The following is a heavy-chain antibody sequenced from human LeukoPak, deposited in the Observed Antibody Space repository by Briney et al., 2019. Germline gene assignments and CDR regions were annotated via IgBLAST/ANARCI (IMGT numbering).Heavy chain of an antibody. CDR3: ARAPPYGSGSYKGMDV. CDR1: GGSFSGYY. Sequence: SETLSLTCAVYGGSFSGYYWSWIRQPPGKGLEWIGEINHSGSTNYNPSLKSRVTISVDTSKNQFSLKLCSVTAADTAVYYCARAPPYGSGSYKGMDVWGKGTTVTVSS. D-gene: IGHD3-10*01. V-gene: IGHV4-34*01. CDR2: INHSGST. J-gene: IGHJ6*04.